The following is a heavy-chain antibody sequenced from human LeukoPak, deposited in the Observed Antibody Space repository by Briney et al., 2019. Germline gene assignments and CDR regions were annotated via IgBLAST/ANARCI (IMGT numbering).Heavy chain of an antibody. CDR1: GFTFSSYA. D-gene: IGHD3-16*02. J-gene: IGHJ5*02. CDR3: ARSELSLGWFDP. Sequence: GGSLRLSCAASGFTFSSYAMHWVRQAPGKGLEWVAVISYDGSNKYYADSVKGRFTISRDNSKNTLYLQMNGLRAEDTAVYYCARSELSLGWFDPWGQGTLVTVSS. V-gene: IGHV3-30*04. CDR2: ISYDGSNK.